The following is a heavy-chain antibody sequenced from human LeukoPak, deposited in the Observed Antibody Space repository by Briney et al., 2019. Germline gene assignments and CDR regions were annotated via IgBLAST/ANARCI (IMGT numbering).Heavy chain of an antibody. J-gene: IGHJ4*02. CDR2: ISYDGSNK. CDR3: ARDGDFWSGYYTF. V-gene: IGHV3-30*04. Sequence: GGSLRLSCAASGFTFSSYAMHWVRQAPGKGLEWVAVISYDGSNKYYADSVKGRFTISRDNSKNTLYLQMNSLRAEDTAVYYCARDGDFWSGYYTFWGQGTLVTVSS. D-gene: IGHD3-3*01. CDR1: GFTFSSYA.